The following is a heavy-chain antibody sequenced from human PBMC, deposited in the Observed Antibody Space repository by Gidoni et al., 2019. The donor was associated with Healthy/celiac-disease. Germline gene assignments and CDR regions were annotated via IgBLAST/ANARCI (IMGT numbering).Heavy chain of an antibody. J-gene: IGHJ4*02. CDR3: ARVTVGATPDY. V-gene: IGHV3-21*01. D-gene: IGHD1-26*01. CDR2: ISSSSSYI. CDR1: GFTFSSYS. Sequence: EVQLVESGGGLVKPGGSLSLSCAASGFTFSSYSMNLVRQAPGQGLEWVSSISSSSSYIYYADSVRGRFTISRDNAKNSLYLQMNSLRAEDTAVYYCARVTVGATPDYWGQGTLVTVSS.